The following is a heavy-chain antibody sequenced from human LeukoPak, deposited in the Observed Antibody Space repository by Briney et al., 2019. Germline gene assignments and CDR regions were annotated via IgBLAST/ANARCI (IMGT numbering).Heavy chain of an antibody. CDR1: GFGFRSYW. Sequence: GGSLRLSCAASGFGFRSYWMSWVRQAPGKGLEWVANIKQDESEKYYVDSVKGRFTIPRDNAKNSLYLQMNSLRAEDTAVYYCARTPVSWNYYYYGMDVWGQGTTVTVSS. CDR2: IKQDESEK. D-gene: IGHD6-13*01. J-gene: IGHJ6*02. CDR3: ARTPVSWNYYYYGMDV. V-gene: IGHV3-7*01.